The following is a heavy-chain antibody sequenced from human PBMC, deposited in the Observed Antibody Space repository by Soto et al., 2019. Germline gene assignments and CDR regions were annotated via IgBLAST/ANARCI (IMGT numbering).Heavy chain of an antibody. D-gene: IGHD5-18*01. CDR1: GGSLSSYY. CDR2: IYYSDST. V-gene: IGHV4-59*08. J-gene: IGHJ4*02. Sequence: SETLSLTCTVSGGSLSSYYWSWIRQSPGKGLENLGYIYYSDSTNYNPSFKSRITISVDTSKNQFSLTLSSMTAADTAVYYCARRYGSCFDYWGQGTLVTVSS. CDR3: ARRYGSCFDY.